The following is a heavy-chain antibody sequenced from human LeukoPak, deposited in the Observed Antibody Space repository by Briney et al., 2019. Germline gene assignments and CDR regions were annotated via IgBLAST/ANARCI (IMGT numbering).Heavy chain of an antibody. J-gene: IGHJ3*02. CDR1: GFAFTTYA. Sequence: GGSLRLSCAASGFAFTTYAMTWVRQAPRKGLECVSAISGNGGATYYADAVKGRFTISRDNAKNSLYLQMNSLRAEDTAVYYCARDWEVAEAFDIWGQGTMVTVSS. CDR2: ISGNGGAT. D-gene: IGHD1-26*01. CDR3: ARDWEVAEAFDI. V-gene: IGHV3-23*01.